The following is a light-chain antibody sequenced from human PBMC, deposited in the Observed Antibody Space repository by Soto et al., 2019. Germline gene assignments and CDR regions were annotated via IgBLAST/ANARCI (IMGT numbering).Light chain of an antibody. CDR3: QQTYSFPWT. CDR2: TAS. V-gene: IGKV1-39*01. CDR1: QGISDY. J-gene: IGKJ1*01. Sequence: DIQMTQSPSSLSASVGDRVTFSCRASQGISDYVSWFQQKPGEAPTLLIHTASTLQSGVPLRFRGEGSRTHFSLTISGLQPEDSATYYCQQTYSFPWTFGQGTRVDIK.